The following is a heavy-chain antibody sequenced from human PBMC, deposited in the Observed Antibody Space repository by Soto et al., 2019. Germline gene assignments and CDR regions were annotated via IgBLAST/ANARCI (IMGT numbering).Heavy chain of an antibody. CDR2: VRGYNGDT. CDR3: AKNGQPPYYYYGMDV. J-gene: IGHJ6*02. Sequence: QGQLVQSGPEVKKPGASVKVSCKASGYTFSRYGISWVRQAPGQGLEWMGWVRGYNGDTKYAQKVQGRVTMTIDTSTYTAYMELRSLTSDDTAKYYCAKNGQPPYYYYGMDVWGQGTTVTVSS. CDR1: GYTFSRYG. D-gene: IGHD2-8*01. V-gene: IGHV1-18*01.